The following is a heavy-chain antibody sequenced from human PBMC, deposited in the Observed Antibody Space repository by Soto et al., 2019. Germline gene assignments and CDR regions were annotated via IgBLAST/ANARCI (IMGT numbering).Heavy chain of an antibody. J-gene: IGHJ4*02. V-gene: IGHV3-30*18. CDR3: AKDRLRYCGGDCYPGY. CDR2: ISYDGSNK. CDR1: GFTFSSYG. Sequence: GESLKISCAASGFTFSSYGMHWVRQAPGKGLEWVAVISYDGSNKYYADSVKGRFTISRDNSKNTLYLQMNSLRAEDTAVYYCAKDRLRYCGGDCYPGYWGQGTLVTVSS. D-gene: IGHD2-21*02.